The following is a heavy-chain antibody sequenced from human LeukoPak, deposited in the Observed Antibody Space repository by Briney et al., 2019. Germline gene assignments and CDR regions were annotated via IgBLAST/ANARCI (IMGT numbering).Heavy chain of an antibody. J-gene: IGHJ4*02. V-gene: IGHV1-69*05. CDR2: IIPIFGTA. D-gene: IGHD3-3*01. CDR3: ARVWSGRYLRAPKNLDY. Sequence: ASVKVSCKASGGTFSSYAISWVRQAPGQGLEWMGGIIPIFGTANYAQKLQGRVTMTTDTSTSTAYMELRSLRSDDTAVYYCARVWSGRYLRAPKNLDYWGQGTLVTVSS. CDR1: GGTFSSYA.